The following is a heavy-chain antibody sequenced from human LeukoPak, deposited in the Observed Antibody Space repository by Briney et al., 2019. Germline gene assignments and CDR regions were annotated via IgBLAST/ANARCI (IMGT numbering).Heavy chain of an antibody. Sequence: GGSLRLSCAASGFTFSSYSMSWVRQAPGKGLEWVSAMSSSDDGRYYAASVRGRFTISRDTSRSTLYLQMNSLRAEDAAVYYCAKAPVTSCRGAFCYPFDYWGQGTLVTVSS. V-gene: IGHV3-23*01. CDR1: GFTFSSYS. CDR2: MSSSDDGR. J-gene: IGHJ4*02. CDR3: AKAPVTSCRGAFCYPFDY. D-gene: IGHD2-15*01.